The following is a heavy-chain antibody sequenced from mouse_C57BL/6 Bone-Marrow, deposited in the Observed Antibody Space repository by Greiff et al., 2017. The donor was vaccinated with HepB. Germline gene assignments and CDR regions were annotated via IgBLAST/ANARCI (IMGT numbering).Heavy chain of an antibody. CDR2: IYPRSGNT. CDR3: ARSLAYYSNYLTFMDY. D-gene: IGHD2-5*01. J-gene: IGHJ4*01. CDR1: GYTFTSYG. Sequence: VQLQQSGAALARPGASVPLSCKASGYTFTSYGISWVKQRTGQGLEWIGEIYPRSGNTYYNEKFKGKATLTADKSSSTAYIELRSLTSEDSAVYFFARSLAYYSNYLTFMDYWGQGTSVTVSS. V-gene: IGHV1-81*01.